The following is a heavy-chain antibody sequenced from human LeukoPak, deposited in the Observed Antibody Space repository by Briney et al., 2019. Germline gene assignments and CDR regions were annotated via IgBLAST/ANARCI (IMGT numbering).Heavy chain of an antibody. V-gene: IGHV4-31*03. J-gene: IGHJ4*02. CDR3: ARYYSDSGGFYTPPY. CDR2: IYNAGST. D-gene: IGHD3-22*01. Sequence: SETLSLTCTVSGGSISSGGYYWSWIRQHPGKGLEWIGYIYNAGSTYYNPSLKSRVTISVDTSKNQFFLKLTSVTAADAAVYYCARYYSDSGGFYTPPYWGQGTLVTVSS. CDR1: GGSISSGGYY.